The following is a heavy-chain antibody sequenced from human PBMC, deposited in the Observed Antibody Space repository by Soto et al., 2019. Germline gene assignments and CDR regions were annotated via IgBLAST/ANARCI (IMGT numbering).Heavy chain of an antibody. CDR2: ISSSSSYT. CDR3: ARDEYHYGSGSYQLLDY. CDR1: GFTFSDYY. Sequence: QVQLVESGGGLVKPGGSLRLSCAASGFTFSDYYMSWIRQAPGKGLEWVSYISSSSSYTNYADSVKGRFTISRDNAKNSLYLQMNSLRAEDTAVYYCARDEYHYGSGSYQLLDYWGQGTLVTVSS. J-gene: IGHJ4*02. V-gene: IGHV3-11*06. D-gene: IGHD3-10*01.